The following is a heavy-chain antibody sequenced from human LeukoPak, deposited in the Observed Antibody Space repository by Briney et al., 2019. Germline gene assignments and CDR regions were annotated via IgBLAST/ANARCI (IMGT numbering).Heavy chain of an antibody. J-gene: IGHJ4*02. CDR2: INEDGSEK. CDR1: AFTFSRYW. D-gene: IGHD3-22*01. Sequence: GGSLRLSCAASAFTFSRYWTTWVRQAPGKGLEWVANINEDGSEKYYLDSVRGRFTISRDNAKNSLYLQMNSLRAEDTAVYYCARLYQHDSSTYRPFDYWGQGTLVSVSS. CDR3: ARLYQHDSSTYRPFDY. V-gene: IGHV3-7*01.